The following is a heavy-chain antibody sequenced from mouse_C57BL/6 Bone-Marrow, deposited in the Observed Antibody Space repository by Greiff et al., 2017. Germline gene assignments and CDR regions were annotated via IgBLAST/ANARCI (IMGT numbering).Heavy chain of an antibody. CDR2: IYPRSGNT. D-gene: IGHD2-4*01. J-gene: IGHJ2*01. Sequence: QVQLKQSGAELARPGASVKLSCKASGYTITSYGISWVKQRTGQGLEWIGEIYPRSGNTYYNEKFKGKATLTADKSSSTAYMELRSLTSEDSAVYFCARRGYYDSYYFDYWRQGTTLTVSS. V-gene: IGHV1-81*01. CDR3: ARRGYYDSYYFDY. CDR1: GYTITSYG.